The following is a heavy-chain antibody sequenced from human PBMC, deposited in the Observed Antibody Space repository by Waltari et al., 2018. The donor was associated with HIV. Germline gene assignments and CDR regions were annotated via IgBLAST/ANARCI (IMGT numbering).Heavy chain of an antibody. CDR2: IRGWRSYI. V-gene: IGHV3-21*01. J-gene: IGHJ6*02. CDR3: ARVDTLVRGVRVYYYGMDV. D-gene: IGHD3-10*01. Sequence: EVQLVESGGGLVKPGGSLRLSCAASGFTFNSYTMNWVRQAPGKGLEWVSRIRGWRSYIHYADSVEGRVTSSIDNAKNSLYLQMNSLRAEDTAVYYCARVDTLVRGVRVYYYGMDVWGQGTTVTVSS. CDR1: GFTFNSYT.